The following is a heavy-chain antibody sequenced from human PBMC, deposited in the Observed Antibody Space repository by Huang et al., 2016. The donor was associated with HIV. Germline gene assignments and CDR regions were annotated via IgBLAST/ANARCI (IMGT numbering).Heavy chain of an antibody. Sequence: EVQLAESGGGLVQPGGSLRLSCAASGFTFSSYWMHWVGKAPGKVRAWVSRIKSAGRRTSYADSVKARFTISRDNAKNTLYLQMNSLRAEDTAVYYCARTYYYDSSGVDPRRAFDIWGQGTMVTVSS. CDR1: GFTFSSYW. V-gene: IGHV3-74*01. CDR2: IKSAGRRT. D-gene: IGHD3-22*01. J-gene: IGHJ3*02. CDR3: ARTYYYDSSGVDPRRAFDI.